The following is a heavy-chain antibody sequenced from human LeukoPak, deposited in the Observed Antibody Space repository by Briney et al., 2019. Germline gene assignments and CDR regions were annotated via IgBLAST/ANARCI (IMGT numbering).Heavy chain of an antibody. D-gene: IGHD2-21*02. V-gene: IGHV1-18*01. CDR2: ISAYNGNT. J-gene: IGHJ6*02. CDR3: ARGHIVVVTAMDYYYGMDV. Sequence: GASVKVSCKASGYTFTSYGISWVRQAPGQGLEWMGWISAYNGNTNYAQKLQGRVTMTTDTSTSTAYMELRSLRSDDTAVYYCARGHIVVVTAMDYYYGMDVWAKGPRSPSP. CDR1: GYTFTSYG.